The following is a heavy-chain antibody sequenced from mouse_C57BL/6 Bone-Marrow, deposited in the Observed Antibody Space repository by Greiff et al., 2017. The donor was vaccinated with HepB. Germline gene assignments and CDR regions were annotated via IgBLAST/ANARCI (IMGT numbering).Heavy chain of an antibody. D-gene: IGHD1-1*01. CDR3: ARTPLLYYFDY. CDR1: GYTFTSYW. V-gene: IGHV1-50*01. J-gene: IGHJ2*01. Sequence: QVQLQQPGAELVKPGASVKLTCKASGYTFTSYWMQWVKQRPGQGLEWIGEIDPSDSYTNYNQKFKGKATLTVDTSSSTAYMQLSSLTSEDSAVYYCARTPLLYYFDYWGQGTTLTVSS. CDR2: IDPSDSYT.